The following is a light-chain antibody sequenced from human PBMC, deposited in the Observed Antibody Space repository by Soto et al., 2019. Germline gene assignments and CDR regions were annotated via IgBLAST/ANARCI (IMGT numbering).Light chain of an antibody. CDR1: QTITSH. Sequence: DIQLTQSPSFLSASVGDSVTITCRASQTITSHLNWYQQKQGKAPKALIYAASSLHSGVPSRFSGSGSGTDFSLTISSLQPDDFATYYWQQNYGTWTFGQGTKLEVK. CDR3: QQNYGTWT. CDR2: AAS. V-gene: IGKV1-39*01. J-gene: IGKJ1*01.